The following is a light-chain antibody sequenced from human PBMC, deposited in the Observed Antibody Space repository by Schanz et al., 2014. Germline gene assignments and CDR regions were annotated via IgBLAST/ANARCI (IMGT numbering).Light chain of an antibody. CDR3: ATWDDRLDGPV. CDR2: TNN. V-gene: IGLV1-44*01. CDR1: SSNIGGNT. J-gene: IGLJ3*02. Sequence: QSVLTQPPSASGTSGQRVTISCSGSSSNIGGNTVNWYQQLPRTAPKLLIYTNNQRPSGVPDRFSGSKSGTSASLAISGLQSEDEAAYYCATWDDRLDGPVFGGGTKVTVL.